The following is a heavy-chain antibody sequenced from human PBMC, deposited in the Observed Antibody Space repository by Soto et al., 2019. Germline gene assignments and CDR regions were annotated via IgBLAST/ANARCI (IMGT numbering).Heavy chain of an antibody. CDR3: AREAAATTHFDY. V-gene: IGHV4-31*03. CDR1: GGSISSEGHY. J-gene: IGHJ4*02. D-gene: IGHD6-25*01. Sequence: SETLSLTCTVSGGSISSEGHYWSWIRQHPGKGLEYIGYIYYGESTYYNPSLRSRLTISIDRSKNHFSLKLTSVTAADTAVYFCAREAAATTHFDYWGQGALVTVSS. CDR2: IYYGEST.